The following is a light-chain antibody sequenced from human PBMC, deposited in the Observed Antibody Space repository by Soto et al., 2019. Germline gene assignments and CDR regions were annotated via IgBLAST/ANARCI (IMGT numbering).Light chain of an antibody. CDR3: QQYDNLPLI. J-gene: IGKJ5*01. V-gene: IGKV1-33*01. CDR2: DAS. CDR1: QDIRKY. Sequence: QMTQSPSSLSASVGDRVTITCQATQDIRKYLNWYQQKPGKAPKLLIYDASSLETGVPSRFSGSGSGTDFTFTISSLQPEDVATYYCQQYDNLPLIFGQGTRLEIK.